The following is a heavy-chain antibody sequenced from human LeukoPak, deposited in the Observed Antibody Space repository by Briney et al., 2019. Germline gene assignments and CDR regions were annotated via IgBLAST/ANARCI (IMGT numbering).Heavy chain of an antibody. D-gene: IGHD3-22*01. V-gene: IGHV4-59*11. J-gene: IGHJ3*02. Sequence: SETLSLTCTVSGGSISSHYWSWIRQPPGKGLEWIGYIYYSGSTNYNPSLKSRVTISVDTSKNQFSLKLSSVTAADTAVYYCARHMVDDSSGHFSDAFDIWGQGTMVTVSS. CDR1: GGSISSHY. CDR3: ARHMVDDSSGHFSDAFDI. CDR2: IYYSGST.